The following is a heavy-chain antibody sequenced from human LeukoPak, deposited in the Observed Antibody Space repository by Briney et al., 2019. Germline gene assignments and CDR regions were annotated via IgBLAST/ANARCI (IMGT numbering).Heavy chain of an antibody. CDR2: ISYDGSNK. CDR1: GFTFSSYW. Sequence: SGGSLRLSCAASGFTFSSYWMSWVRQAPGKGLEWVAVISYDGSNKYYADSVKGRFTISRDNSKNTLYLQMNSLRAEDTAVYYCARVDYYDSSGYYYPWGQGTLVTVSS. V-gene: IGHV3-30-3*01. CDR3: ARVDYYDSSGYYYP. J-gene: IGHJ4*02. D-gene: IGHD3-22*01.